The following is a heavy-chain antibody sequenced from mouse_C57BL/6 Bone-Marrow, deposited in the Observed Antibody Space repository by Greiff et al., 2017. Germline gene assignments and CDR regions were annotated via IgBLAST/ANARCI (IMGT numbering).Heavy chain of an antibody. V-gene: IGHV1-58*01. CDR1: GYTFTSYG. J-gene: IGHJ3*01. CDR2: IYSGNGYT. CDR3: SREDSWFAY. Sequence: EVQGVESGAELVRPGSSVKMSCKTSGYTFTSYGINWVKQRPGQGLEWIGYIYSGNGYTEYNEKFKGKATLTSDTSSSTAYMQLSSLTSVDSAIYFSSREDSWFAYWGQGTLVTVSS.